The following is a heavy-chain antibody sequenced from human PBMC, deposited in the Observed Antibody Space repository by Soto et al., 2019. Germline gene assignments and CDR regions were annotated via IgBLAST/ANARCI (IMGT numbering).Heavy chain of an antibody. J-gene: IGHJ3*02. D-gene: IGHD4-17*01. CDR2: MNPNSGNT. Sequence: QVQLVQSGAEVKKPGASVKVSCKASGYTFTSYDINWVRQATGQGLEWMGWMNPNSGNTGYAQKFKGRVTMTRNTSISTAYMELSSLRSEDTAVYYCASSYGDFSPDAFDIWGQGTMVTVSS. CDR1: GYTFTSYD. V-gene: IGHV1-8*01. CDR3: ASSYGDFSPDAFDI.